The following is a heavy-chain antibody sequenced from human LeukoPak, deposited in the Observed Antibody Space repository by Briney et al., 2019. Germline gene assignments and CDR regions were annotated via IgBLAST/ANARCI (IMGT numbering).Heavy chain of an antibody. J-gene: IGHJ6*02. V-gene: IGHV5-51*01. CDR3: ASGVVYAFLGMDV. CDR1: GYSFTSYW. CDR2: IYPGDSDT. Sequence: GESLKISCKGSGYSFTSYWIGWVRQMPGKGLEWMGIIYPGDSDTRYSPSFQGQVTISADKSTSTAYMELSSLRSEDTAVYYCASGVVYAFLGMDVWGQGTTVTVSS. D-gene: IGHD2-8*02.